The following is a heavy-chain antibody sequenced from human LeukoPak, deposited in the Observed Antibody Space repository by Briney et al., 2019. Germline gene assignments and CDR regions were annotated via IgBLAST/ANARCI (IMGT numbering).Heavy chain of an antibody. Sequence: ASVKVSCKASGYTFTSYDINWVRQAPGQGLEWMGWINPNSGGTNYAQKFQGRVTMTRDTSISTAYMELSRLRSDDTAVYYCAREEDGDCSSTSCPLRRFDPWGQGTLVTVSS. V-gene: IGHV1-2*02. D-gene: IGHD2-2*03. CDR3: AREEDGDCSSTSCPLRRFDP. J-gene: IGHJ5*02. CDR1: GYTFTSYD. CDR2: INPNSGGT.